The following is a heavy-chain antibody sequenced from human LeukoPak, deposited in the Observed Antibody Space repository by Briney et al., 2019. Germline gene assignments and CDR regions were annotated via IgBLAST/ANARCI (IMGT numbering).Heavy chain of an antibody. V-gene: IGHV3-74*01. CDR1: GLTFSSHW. Sequence: GGSLRLSCAASGLTFSSHWMHWVRQAPGKGLVWVSRITNDGSSTTYADSVKGRFTISRDNAKNMLYLQMNSLRAEDTAVYYCARGPLPHYFDYWGQGTLVTVSS. J-gene: IGHJ4*02. CDR3: ARGPLPHYFDY. CDR2: ITNDGSST.